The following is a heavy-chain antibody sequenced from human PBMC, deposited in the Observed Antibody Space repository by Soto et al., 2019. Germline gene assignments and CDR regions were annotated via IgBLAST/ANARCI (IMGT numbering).Heavy chain of an antibody. J-gene: IGHJ3*02. CDR3: AREKAVASAMNAFDI. CDR1: GYTFTSDY. D-gene: IGHD2-15*01. V-gene: IGHV1-46*01. Sequence: QVQLVQSGTEVKRPGASVKVSCKASGYTFTSDYIHCVRQAPGHGVEWMGPIEPSTGSTNYGQKFQGRVNMTRDTSTTTVFMELSNLRSEDTAVYYCAREKAVASAMNAFDIWGQGTMVTVSS. CDR2: IEPSTGST.